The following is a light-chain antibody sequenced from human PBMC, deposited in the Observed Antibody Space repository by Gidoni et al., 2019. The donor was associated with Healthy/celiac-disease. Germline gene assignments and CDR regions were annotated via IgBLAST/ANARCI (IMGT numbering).Light chain of an antibody. Sequence: DIQMTPSPSSLSASVGDRVTITCRASQSISSYLNWYQQKPGKAPKLLIYAASSLQSGVPSRFSGSGSGTDFTLTISSLQPEDFATYYCQQSYSTPITFGPGTKVDIK. J-gene: IGKJ3*01. V-gene: IGKV1-39*01. CDR2: AAS. CDR3: QQSYSTPIT. CDR1: QSISSY.